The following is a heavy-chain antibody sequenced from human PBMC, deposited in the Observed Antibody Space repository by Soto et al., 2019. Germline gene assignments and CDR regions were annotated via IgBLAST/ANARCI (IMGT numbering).Heavy chain of an antibody. CDR2: ICYDGSNK. Sequence: SLRLSCAAAGFTFSSYGMHWVRQAPGKGLEWVAVICYDGSNKYYADSVKGRFTISRDNSKNTLYLQMNSLRAEDTAVYYCARTVQTLDPYYYYGMDVWGQGTTVTVSS. V-gene: IGHV3-33*01. D-gene: IGHD4-17*01. J-gene: IGHJ6*02. CDR3: ARTVQTLDPYYYYGMDV. CDR1: GFTFSSYG.